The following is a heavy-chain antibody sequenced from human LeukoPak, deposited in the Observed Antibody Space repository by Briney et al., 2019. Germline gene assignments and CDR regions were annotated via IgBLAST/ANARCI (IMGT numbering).Heavy chain of an antibody. V-gene: IGHV3-21*06. Sequence: PGGSLRLSCAASGFTFSSYTMNWVRQAPGKGLEWVSSISSSANYIYYADSVKGRFTISRDNAKNSVYLQMSSLRAEDTAVYYCARETTSGRYGGFDYWGQGTLVTVSS. J-gene: IGHJ4*02. CDR3: ARETTSGRYGGFDY. D-gene: IGHD6-19*01. CDR1: GFTFSSYT. CDR2: ISSSANYI.